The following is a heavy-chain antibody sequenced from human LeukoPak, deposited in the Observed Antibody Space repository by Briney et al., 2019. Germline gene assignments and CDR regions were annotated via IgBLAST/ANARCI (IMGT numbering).Heavy chain of an antibody. J-gene: IGHJ4*02. CDR2: ISSSSSYI. CDR1: GFTFSSYS. Sequence: GGSLRLSCAASGFTFSSYSMNWVRQAPGKGLEWVSSISSSSSYIYYADSVKGRFTISRDNAKNSLYLQMNSLRAEDTAVYYCARAREPYGDYFDYWGQGTLVTVSS. CDR3: ARAREPYGDYFDY. D-gene: IGHD4-17*01. V-gene: IGHV3-21*01.